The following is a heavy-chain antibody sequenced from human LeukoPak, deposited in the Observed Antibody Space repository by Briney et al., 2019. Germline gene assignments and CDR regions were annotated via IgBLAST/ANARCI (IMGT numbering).Heavy chain of an antibody. V-gene: IGHV6-1*01. CDR2: TYYRSKWYN. CDR1: GDSVSSNSAA. CDR3: ARETTSLCDS. J-gene: IGHJ4*02. D-gene: IGHD2/OR15-2a*01. Sequence: SQTLSLTCAISGDSVSSNSAAWNWIRQSPSGGLEWLGRTYYRSKWYNDYAVSVKSRITFNPDRSKNQVSLQMNSVTPEDTAVYYCARETTSLCDSWGQGTLVTVSS.